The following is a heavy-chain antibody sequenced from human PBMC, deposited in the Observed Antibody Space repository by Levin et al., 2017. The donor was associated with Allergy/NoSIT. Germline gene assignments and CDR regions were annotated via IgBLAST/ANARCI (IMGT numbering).Heavy chain of an antibody. Sequence: SETLSLTCTVPGGSISSSSYYWGWIRQPPGKGLEWIGSIYYSGSTYYNPSLKSRVTISVDTSKNQFSLKLNSVTAADTAVYYCARYVAAAATPAPDYDYWGQGTLVTVSS. CDR2: IYYSGST. D-gene: IGHD6-13*01. V-gene: IGHV4-39*01. CDR3: ARYVAAAATPAPDYDY. CDR1: GGSISSSSYY. J-gene: IGHJ4*02.